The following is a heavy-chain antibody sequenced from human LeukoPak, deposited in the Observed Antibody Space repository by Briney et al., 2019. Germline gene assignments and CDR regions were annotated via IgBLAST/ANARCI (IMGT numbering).Heavy chain of an antibody. CDR1: GGSFSGYY. Sequence: PSETLSLTCAVYGGSFSGYYWSWIRQPPGKGLEWIGEINHSGSTNYNPSLKRRVPISVDTSKNQFSPKLSSVTAADTAVYYCASSPRAPHFYDSSGTRGGYWGQGTLVTVSS. D-gene: IGHD3-22*01. V-gene: IGHV4-34*01. J-gene: IGHJ4*02. CDR3: ASSPRAPHFYDSSGTRGGY. CDR2: INHSGST.